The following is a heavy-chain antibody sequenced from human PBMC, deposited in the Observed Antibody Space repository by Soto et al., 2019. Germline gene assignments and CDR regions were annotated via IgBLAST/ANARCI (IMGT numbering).Heavy chain of an antibody. V-gene: IGHV4-34*01. J-gene: IGHJ6*02. CDR1: GGSFSGYY. CDR2: INHSGST. D-gene: IGHD3-3*01. Sequence: SETLSLTCAVYGGSFSGYYWSWIRQPPGKGLEWIGEINHSGSTNSNPSLKSRVTISLDTSKNQFSLKLSSVTAADTAVYYCARGDYDFWSGFSEGMDVWGPGTTVTVSS. CDR3: ARGDYDFWSGFSEGMDV.